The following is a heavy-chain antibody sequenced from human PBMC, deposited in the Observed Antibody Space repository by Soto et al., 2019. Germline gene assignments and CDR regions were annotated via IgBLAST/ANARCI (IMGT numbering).Heavy chain of an antibody. J-gene: IGHJ4*02. V-gene: IGHV4-31*03. D-gene: IGHD1-26*01. CDR1: GGSISSGGYY. CDR3: AREGGIVGATAADC. CDR2: IYYSGTT. Sequence: QAQLQESGPGLVKPSQALSLTCTVSGGSISSGGYYWSWIRRHPGKGLEWIGYIYYSGTTYYNPSLKSRVTISVDTSKNQFSMKLSSVTAADTAVYYCAREGGIVGATAADCWGQGTLVTVSS.